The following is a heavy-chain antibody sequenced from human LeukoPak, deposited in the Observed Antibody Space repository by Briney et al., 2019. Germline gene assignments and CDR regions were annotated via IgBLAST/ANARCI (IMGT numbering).Heavy chain of an antibody. CDR3: ARPYYYSSGSHPY. V-gene: IGHV3-23*01. CDR1: GFTFSSYG. D-gene: IGHD3-10*01. J-gene: IGHJ4*02. CDR2: ISGSGHRT. Sequence: QSGGSLRLSCAASGFTFSSYGVSWVRQAPGKGLEWVSGISGSGHRTYYADSVTGRFTISRDNAKNSLYLQMNSLRAEDTAVYFCARPYYYSSGSHPYWGQGSLVTVSS.